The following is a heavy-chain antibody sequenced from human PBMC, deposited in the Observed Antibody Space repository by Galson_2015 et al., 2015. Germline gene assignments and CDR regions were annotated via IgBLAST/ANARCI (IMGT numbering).Heavy chain of an antibody. V-gene: IGHV3-15*01. CDR3: TTDRRGYSGYDQNDAFDI. D-gene: IGHD5-12*01. CDR1: GFTFSNAW. J-gene: IGHJ3*02. Sequence: SLRLSCAASGFTFSNAWMSWVRQAPGKGLEWVGRIKSKTDGGTTDYAAPVKGRFTISRDDSKNTLYLQMNSLKTEDTAVYYCTTDRRGYSGYDQNDAFDIWGQGTMVTVSS. CDR2: IKSKTDGGTT.